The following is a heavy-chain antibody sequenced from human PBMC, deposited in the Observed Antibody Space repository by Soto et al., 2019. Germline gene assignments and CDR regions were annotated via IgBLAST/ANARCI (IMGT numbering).Heavy chain of an antibody. Sequence: GGSLRLSCAASGFTVSSNYMSWVRQAPGKGLEWVSVIYSSGSTYYADSVKGRFTISRDNSKNTLYLQMNSLRAEDTAVYYCARSIAARVYYYYYGMDVWGQGTTVTVSS. CDR2: IYSSGST. J-gene: IGHJ6*02. V-gene: IGHV3-66*01. CDR1: GFTVSSNY. D-gene: IGHD6-6*01. CDR3: ARSIAARVYYYYYGMDV.